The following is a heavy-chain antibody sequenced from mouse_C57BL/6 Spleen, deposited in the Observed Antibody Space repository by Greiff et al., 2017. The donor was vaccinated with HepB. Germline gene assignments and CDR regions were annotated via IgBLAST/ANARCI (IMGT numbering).Heavy chain of an antibody. CDR1: GFTFSSYG. CDR2: ISSGGSYT. D-gene: IGHD1-1*01. Sequence: EVQLQQSGGDLVKPGGSLKLSCAASGFTFSSYGMSWVRQTPDKRLEWVATISSGGSYTYYPDSVKGRFTISRDNAKNTLYLQMSSLKSEDTAMYYCARQGHYYGSSYVYFDYWGQGTTLTVSS. CDR3: ARQGHYYGSSYVYFDY. V-gene: IGHV5-6*01. J-gene: IGHJ2*01.